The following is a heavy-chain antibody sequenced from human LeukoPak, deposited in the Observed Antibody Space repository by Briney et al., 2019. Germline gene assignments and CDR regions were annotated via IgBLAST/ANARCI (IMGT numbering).Heavy chain of an antibody. D-gene: IGHD6-13*01. CDR2: ISTNTGNP. CDR1: GYTFTSYA. V-gene: IGHV7-4-1*02. Sequence: ASVKVSCKASGYTFTSYAMNWVRQAPGQGLEWMGWISTNTGNPTYAQGFTGRVVFSLDTSVSTAYLQISSLKAEDTAVYYCARVEFNPGAAADPIMYNWFDPWGQGTLVTVSS. J-gene: IGHJ5*02. CDR3: ARVEFNPGAAADPIMYNWFDP.